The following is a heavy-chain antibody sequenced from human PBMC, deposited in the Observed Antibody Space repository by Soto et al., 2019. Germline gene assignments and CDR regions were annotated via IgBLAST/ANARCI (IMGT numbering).Heavy chain of an antibody. CDR2: ISPTTTYT. D-gene: IGHD2-21*01. J-gene: IGHJ4*02. V-gene: IGHV3-11*05. Sequence: GGSLRLSCAASGFTFSNYYMSWIRQAPGKGLEWISYISPTTTYTNYADSVKGRFTISRDNAKNSLYLQMNILRAEDTAVYYCARDTGGDYGSHFDYWGQGALVTVSS. CDR1: GFTFSNYY. CDR3: ARDTGGDYGSHFDY.